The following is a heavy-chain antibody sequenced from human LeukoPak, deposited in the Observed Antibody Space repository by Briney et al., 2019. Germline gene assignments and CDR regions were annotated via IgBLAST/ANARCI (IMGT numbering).Heavy chain of an antibody. CDR3: ATAYCGGDCYFQMDGMDV. Sequence: PGGSLRLSCAASGFTFSDYYMSWLRQAPGKGLEWVSYISSSGSTIYYADSVKGRFTISRDNAKNSLYLQMNSLRAEDTAVYYCATAYCGGDCYFQMDGMDVWGQGTTVTVSS. J-gene: IGHJ6*02. CDR1: GFTFSDYY. V-gene: IGHV3-11*01. CDR2: ISSSGSTI. D-gene: IGHD2-21*02.